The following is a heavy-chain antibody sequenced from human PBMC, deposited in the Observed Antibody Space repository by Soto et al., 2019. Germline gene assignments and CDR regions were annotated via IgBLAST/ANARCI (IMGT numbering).Heavy chain of an antibody. Sequence: ASVKVSCKASGYTFTSYDINWVRQATGQGLEWMGWMNPNSGNTGYAQKFQGRVTMTRNTSISTAYMELSSLRSEDTAVYYCAREPIYCSSTSCYTDDAFDIWGKGTMVTVSS. CDR2: MNPNSGNT. CDR1: GYTFTSYD. CDR3: AREPIYCSSTSCYTDDAFDI. V-gene: IGHV1-8*01. J-gene: IGHJ3*02. D-gene: IGHD2-2*02.